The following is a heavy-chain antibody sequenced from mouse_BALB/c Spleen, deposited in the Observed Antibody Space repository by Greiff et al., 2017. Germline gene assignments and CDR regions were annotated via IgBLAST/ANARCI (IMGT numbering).Heavy chain of an antibody. CDR2: ISSGGSYT. Sequence: EVQVVESGGGLVKPGGSLKLSCAASGFTFSSYAMSWVRQSPEKRLEWVAEISSGGSYTYYPDTVTGRFTISRDNAKNTLYLEMSSLRSEDTAMYYCARDAYWGQGTLVTVSA. J-gene: IGHJ3*01. CDR1: GFTFSSYA. CDR3: ARDAY. V-gene: IGHV5-9-4*01.